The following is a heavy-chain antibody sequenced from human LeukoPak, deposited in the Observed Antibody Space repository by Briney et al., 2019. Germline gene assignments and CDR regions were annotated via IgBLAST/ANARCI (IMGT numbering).Heavy chain of an antibody. D-gene: IGHD5-18*01. J-gene: IGHJ3*02. CDR1: GFTFDDYA. Sequence: GRSQRLSCAASGFTFDDYAMHWVRQAPGKGLEWVSGISWNSGSIGYADSVKGRFTISRDNAKNSLYLQMNSLRAEDTALYYCARIQLWLNAFDIWGQGTMVTVSS. CDR3: ARIQLWLNAFDI. V-gene: IGHV3-9*01. CDR2: ISWNSGSI.